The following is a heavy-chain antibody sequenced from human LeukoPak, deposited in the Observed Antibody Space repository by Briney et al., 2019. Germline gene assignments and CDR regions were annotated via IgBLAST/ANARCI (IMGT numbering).Heavy chain of an antibody. Sequence: SETLSLTCTVSGGSISSGGYYWSWIRQHPGKGLEWIGYIYYSGSTYYNPSLKSRVTVSVDTSKNQFPLKLSSVTAADTAVYYCARDGGPMLPLGVWGQGTTVTVSS. CDR1: GGSISSGGYY. D-gene: IGHD2-15*01. J-gene: IGHJ6*02. CDR2: IYYSGST. CDR3: ARDGGPMLPLGV. V-gene: IGHV4-31*03.